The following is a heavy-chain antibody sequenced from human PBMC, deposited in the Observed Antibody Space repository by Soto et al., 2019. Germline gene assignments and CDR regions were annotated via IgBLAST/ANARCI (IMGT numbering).Heavy chain of an antibody. D-gene: IGHD3-22*01. CDR1: GFTFSSYD. J-gene: IGHJ4*02. V-gene: IGHV3-13*04. CDR3: ARAIGPTFFDY. Sequence: PGGSLRLSCSASGFTFSSYDMHWVRQGTGKGLEWVSAIGTTGDTYYAGSVKGRFTISRENAKNSLYLQMNSLRAGDTAIYFCARAIGPTFFDYWGQGTLVTVYS. CDR2: IGTTGDT.